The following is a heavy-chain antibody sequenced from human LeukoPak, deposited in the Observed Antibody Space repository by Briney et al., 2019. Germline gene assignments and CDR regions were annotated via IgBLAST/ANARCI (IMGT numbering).Heavy chain of an antibody. J-gene: IGHJ6*02. D-gene: IGHD3-16*01. Sequence: GGSLRLSCAASGFTFSSYWMNWARQAPGKGLEWVAGINHNGNVNYYVDSMKGRFTISRDNAKNSLYLQMSNLRAEDTAVYFCARGGGLDVWGQGATVTVSS. CDR1: GFTFSSYW. CDR3: ARGGGLDV. V-gene: IGHV3-7*03. CDR2: INHNGNVN.